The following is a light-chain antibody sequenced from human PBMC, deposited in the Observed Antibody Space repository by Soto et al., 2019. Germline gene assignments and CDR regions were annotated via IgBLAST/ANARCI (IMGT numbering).Light chain of an antibody. CDR2: AAS. J-gene: IGKJ1*01. V-gene: IGKV1-8*01. CDR3: QQYYTSWT. Sequence: AIRMTRSPSSLSASTGDRATITCRASQSISIYLAWYQQTPGKPTKLLIDAASTLPSGVPSRFSSSGAAKDFTLTSSCMQSEEVATYYCQQYYTSWTVGQGTKVEIK. CDR1: QSISIY.